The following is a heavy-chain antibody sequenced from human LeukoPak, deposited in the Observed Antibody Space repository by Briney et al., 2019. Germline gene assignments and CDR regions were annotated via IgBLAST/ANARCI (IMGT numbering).Heavy chain of an antibody. D-gene: IGHD1-26*01. J-gene: IGHJ3*02. CDR2: MNPNSGNT. Sequence: GASVKVSCKASGYTFTSYDINWVRQATGQGLEWMGWMNPNSGNTGYAQKFQGRVTMTRDTSISTAYMELSRLRSDDTALYHCASGRWEPYDAFDIWGQGTMVTVSS. V-gene: IGHV1-8*01. CDR3: ASGRWEPYDAFDI. CDR1: GYTFTSYD.